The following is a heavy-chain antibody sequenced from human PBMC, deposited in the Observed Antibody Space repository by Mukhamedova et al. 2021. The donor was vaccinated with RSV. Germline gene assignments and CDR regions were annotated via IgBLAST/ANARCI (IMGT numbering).Heavy chain of an antibody. D-gene: IGHD1-26*01. CDR2: VNPNSGAT. J-gene: IGHJ4*02. V-gene: IGHV1-2*02. Sequence: EYMGWVNPNSGATNYAPKFQGRVAMTRDTSIRTAYMELNRLTSDDTAVDYCARDLGGSFHPDYWGQGTLVTVSS. CDR3: ARDLGGSFHPDY.